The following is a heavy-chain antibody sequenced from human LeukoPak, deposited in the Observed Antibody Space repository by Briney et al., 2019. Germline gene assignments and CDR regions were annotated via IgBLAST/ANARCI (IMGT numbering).Heavy chain of an antibody. CDR1: GGSISSYY. CDR3: ARAASSGYYILEGWFDP. V-gene: IGHV4-59*01. D-gene: IGHD3-22*01. CDR2: IYYSGST. Sequence: SETLSLTCTVSGGSISSYYWSWIWQPPGKGLEWIGYIYYSGSTNYNPSLKSRVTISVDTSKNQLSLKLSSVTAADTAVYYCARAASSGYYILEGWFDPWGQGTLVTVSS. J-gene: IGHJ5*02.